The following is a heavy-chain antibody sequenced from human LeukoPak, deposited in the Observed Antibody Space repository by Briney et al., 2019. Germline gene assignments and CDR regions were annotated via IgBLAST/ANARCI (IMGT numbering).Heavy chain of an antibody. J-gene: IGHJ6*03. Sequence: SETLSLTCTVSGGSISNKYWSWIRQPPGKGLEWIGYIYYSGNTNYNPSPKSRVTILVDTSKNQVSLKLSSVTAADTAVYFCARDWGVGGRPGYMDVWGKGTTVTVSS. CDR3: ARDWGVGGRPGYMDV. CDR1: GGSISNKY. CDR2: IYYSGNT. D-gene: IGHD6-6*01. V-gene: IGHV4-59*01.